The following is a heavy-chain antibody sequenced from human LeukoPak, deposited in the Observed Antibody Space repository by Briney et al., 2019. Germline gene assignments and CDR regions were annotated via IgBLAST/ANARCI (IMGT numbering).Heavy chain of an antibody. CDR1: GGSISSGSYY. Sequence: PSQTLSLTCTVSGGSISSGSYYWSWIRQPAGKGLEWIGRIYTSGSTNYNPSLKSRVTISVDTSKNQFSLKLSSVTAADTAVYYCAREGYLAALDIWGQGTMVTVSS. CDR3: AREGYLAALDI. J-gene: IGHJ3*02. V-gene: IGHV4-61*02. D-gene: IGHD2-15*01. CDR2: IYTSGST.